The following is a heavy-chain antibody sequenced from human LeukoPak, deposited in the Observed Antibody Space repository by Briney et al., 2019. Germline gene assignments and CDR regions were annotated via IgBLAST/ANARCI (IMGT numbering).Heavy chain of an antibody. J-gene: IGHJ6*02. V-gene: IGHV3-66*01. Sequence: PGGSLRLSCAASGFTFSSYAMNWVRQAPGKGLEWVSVIYSGGSTYYADSVKGRFTISRDNSKNTLYLQMNSLRAEDTAVYYCARESTWELLSYYYGMDVWGQGTTVTVSS. CDR2: IYSGGST. CDR3: ARESTWELLSYYYGMDV. D-gene: IGHD1-26*01. CDR1: GFTFSSYA.